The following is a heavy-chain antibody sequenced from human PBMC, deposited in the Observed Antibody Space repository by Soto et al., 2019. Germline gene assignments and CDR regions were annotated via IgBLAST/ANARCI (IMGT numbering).Heavy chain of an antibody. CDR2: FDPEDGET. CDR1: GYTLTELS. J-gene: IGHJ4*02. D-gene: IGHD1-26*01. Sequence: ASVKVSCKVSGYTLTELSMHWVRQAPGKGLEWMGGFDPEDGETIYAQKFQGRVTMTEDTSTDTAYMELSSLRSEDTAVYYCATDPIVGATRWSFDYWGQGTLVTVSS. V-gene: IGHV1-24*01. CDR3: ATDPIVGATRWSFDY.